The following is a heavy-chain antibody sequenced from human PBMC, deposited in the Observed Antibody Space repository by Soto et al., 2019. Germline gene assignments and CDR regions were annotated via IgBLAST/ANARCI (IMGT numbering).Heavy chain of an antibody. D-gene: IGHD2-8*01. V-gene: IGHV1-2*02. CDR3: ARAPVEDCTNGVCFYYFDY. J-gene: IGHJ4*02. Sequence: GASVKVSCKASGYTFTGYYMHWVRQAPGQGLEWMGWINPNSGGTNYAQKFQGRVTMTRDTSISTAYMELSRLRSDDTAEYYCARAPVEDCTNGVCFYYFDYWGQGTLVTVSS. CDR1: GYTFTGYY. CDR2: INPNSGGT.